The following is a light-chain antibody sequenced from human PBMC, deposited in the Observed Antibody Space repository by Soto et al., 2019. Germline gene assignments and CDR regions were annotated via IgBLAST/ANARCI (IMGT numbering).Light chain of an antibody. V-gene: IGLV2-11*01. CDR1: SSDVGGYNY. J-gene: IGLJ1*01. CDR3: CSYAGSYTFGYV. CDR2: DVS. Sequence: QSVLTQPRSVSGSPGQSVTISCTRTSSDVGGYNYVSWYQQHPGKAPKLMIYDVSKRPSGVPDRFSGSKSGNTASLTISGLQAEDEADYYCCSYAGSYTFGYVFGTGTKVTVL.